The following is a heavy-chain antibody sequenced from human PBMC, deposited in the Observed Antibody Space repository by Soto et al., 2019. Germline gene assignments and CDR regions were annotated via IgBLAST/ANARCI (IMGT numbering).Heavy chain of an antibody. CDR2: IWYDGSNK. CDR3: ARVGRFGDPMSWYFDL. V-gene: IGHV3-33*01. D-gene: IGHD3-10*01. CDR1: GFTFSSYG. J-gene: IGHJ2*01. Sequence: QVQLVESGGGVVQPGRSLRLSCAASGFTFSSYGMHWVRQAPGKGLEWVAVIWYDGSNKYYADSVKGRFTISRDNSKNTLYLQMNSLRAEDTAVYYCARVGRFGDPMSWYFDLWGRGTLVTVSS.